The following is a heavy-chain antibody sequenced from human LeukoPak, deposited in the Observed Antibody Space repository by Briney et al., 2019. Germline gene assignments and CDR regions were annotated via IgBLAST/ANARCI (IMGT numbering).Heavy chain of an antibody. V-gene: IGHV4-4*02. CDR2: IHHSGST. Sequence: SETLSLTCAVSGGSISSSNWWSWVRQPPGKGLEWIGEIHHSGSTNYNPSLKSRVTISVDKSKNQFSLKLSSVTAADTAVYYCARTGGSGWYSRNYFDYWGQGTLVTVSS. CDR3: ARTGGSGWYSRNYFDY. CDR1: GGSISSSNW. J-gene: IGHJ4*02. D-gene: IGHD6-19*01.